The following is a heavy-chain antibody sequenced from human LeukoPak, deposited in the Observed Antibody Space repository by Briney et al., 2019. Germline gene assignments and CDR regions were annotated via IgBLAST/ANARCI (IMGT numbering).Heavy chain of an antibody. CDR2: IYPGDSDT. CDR3: ARRVGSSSWYGVYYYMDV. V-gene: IGHV5-51*01. D-gene: IGHD6-13*01. J-gene: IGHJ6*03. CDR1: GYSFTSYW. Sequence: GESLKISCKGSGYSFTSYWIGWVRQMPGKGLGWMGIIYPGDSDTRYSPSFQGQVTISADKSISTAYLQWSSLKASDTAMYYCARRVGSSSWYGVYYYMDVWGKGTTVTVSS.